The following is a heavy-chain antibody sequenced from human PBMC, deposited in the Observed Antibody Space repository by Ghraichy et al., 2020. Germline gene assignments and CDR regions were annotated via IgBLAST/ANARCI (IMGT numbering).Heavy chain of an antibody. J-gene: IGHJ5*02. CDR3: AREKTHSGYDNWFDP. CDR1: GGSISSGGYY. Sequence: SETLSLTCTVSGGSISSGGYYWSWIRQHPGKGLEWIGYIYYSGSTYYNPSLKSRVTISVDTSKNQFSLKLSSVTAADTAVYYCAREKTHSGYDNWFDPWGQGTLVTVSS. D-gene: IGHD5-12*01. CDR2: IYYSGST. V-gene: IGHV4-31*03.